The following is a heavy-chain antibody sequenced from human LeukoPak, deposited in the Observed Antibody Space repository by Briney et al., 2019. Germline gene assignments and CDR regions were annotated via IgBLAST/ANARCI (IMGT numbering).Heavy chain of an antibody. J-gene: IGHJ3*02. CDR1: GFTFGRYA. CDR3: ARIRRLRSLENAFDI. CDR2: ISYDGSNK. D-gene: IGHD4-17*01. Sequence: GGSLRLSCAASGFTFGRYAIHWVRQAPGKGLEWVAVISYDGSNKYYADSVKGRFTISRDNSKNTLYLQMNSLRAEDTAVYYCARIRRLRSLENAFDIWGQGTMVTVSS. V-gene: IGHV3-30*04.